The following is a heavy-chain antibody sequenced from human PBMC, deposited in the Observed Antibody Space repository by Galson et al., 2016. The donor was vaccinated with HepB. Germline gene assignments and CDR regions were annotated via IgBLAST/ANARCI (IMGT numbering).Heavy chain of an antibody. J-gene: IGHJ4*02. CDR3: ARDVLAAAGYFDY. V-gene: IGHV1-46*01. CDR2: IHPSGGST. CDR1: GYTFTNYY. Sequence: SVKVSCKASGYTFTNYYMHRVRQAPGQGLEWMGIIHPSGGSTYYAQKFQGRVTMTRDTSTSTVYMELSSLRSEDTAVYYCARDVLAAAGYFDYWGQGTLVTVSS. D-gene: IGHD6-13*01.